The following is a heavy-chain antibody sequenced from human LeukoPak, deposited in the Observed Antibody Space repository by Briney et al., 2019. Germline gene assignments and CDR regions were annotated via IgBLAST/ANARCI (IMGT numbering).Heavy chain of an antibody. CDR3: AREIVGATWAHFDY. V-gene: IGHV3-48*03. J-gene: IGHJ4*02. CDR1: GFTFSSYE. Sequence: PGGSLRLSCAASGFTFSSYEMNWVRQAPGKGLEWVSYIRSSGSTIYYADSVKGRFTISRDNAKNSLYLQMNSLRAEDTAVYYCAREIVGATWAHFDYWGQGTLVTVSS. CDR2: IRSSGSTI. D-gene: IGHD1-26*01.